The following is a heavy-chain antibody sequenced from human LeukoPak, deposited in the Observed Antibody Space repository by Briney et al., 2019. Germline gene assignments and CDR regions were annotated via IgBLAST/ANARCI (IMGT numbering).Heavy chain of an antibody. D-gene: IGHD2-2*01. J-gene: IGHJ4*02. CDR2: IYHSGST. CDR1: GGSISSYY. V-gene: IGHV4-59*01. CDR3: ARGAILGYCSSTSCYPYFDY. Sequence: SETLSLTCTVSGGSISSYYWSWIRQPPGKGLEWIGYIYHSGSTYYNPSLKSRVTISVDTSKNQFSLKLSSVTAADTAVYYCARGAILGYCSSTSCYPYFDYWGQGTLVTVSS.